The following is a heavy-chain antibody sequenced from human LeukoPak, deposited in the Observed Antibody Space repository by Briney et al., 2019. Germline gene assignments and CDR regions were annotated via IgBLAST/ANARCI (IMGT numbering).Heavy chain of an antibody. Sequence: GESLKISCKASGYSFTNYWIGWVRQMPGKGLEWMGIIHPGDSGTKYSPSFQDQVTMSADESTTTAYLQWSSLRASDSAIYYCARGGTYRYGSSDYWGQGTLVTVSS. CDR1: GYSFTNYW. D-gene: IGHD5-18*01. CDR2: IHPGDSGT. J-gene: IGHJ4*02. V-gene: IGHV5-51*01. CDR3: ARGGTYRYGSSDY.